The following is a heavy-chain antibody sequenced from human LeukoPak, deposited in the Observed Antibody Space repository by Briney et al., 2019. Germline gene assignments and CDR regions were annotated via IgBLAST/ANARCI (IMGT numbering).Heavy chain of an antibody. CDR2: IYPGDSDT. CDR3: ARALTGGGDAFDI. V-gene: IGHV5-51*01. Sequence: GESLKISCKGSGYSFTSYWIGWVRQMPGKGLEWMGIIYPGDSDTRYSPSFQCQVTISADKSISTASLQWSSLKASDTAMYYCARALTGGGDAFDIWGQGTMVTVSS. D-gene: IGHD1-20*01. CDR1: GYSFTSYW. J-gene: IGHJ3*02.